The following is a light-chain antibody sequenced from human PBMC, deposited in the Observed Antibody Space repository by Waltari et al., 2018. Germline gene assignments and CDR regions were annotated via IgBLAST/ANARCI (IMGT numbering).Light chain of an antibody. V-gene: IGKV3-11*01. Sequence: EIVLTQSPATLSLSPGERATLSCRASQSVSSRLGWYQPKPGQVPRLLIYDVSNRATGIPARFSGSGSETDFTLTISSLEPEDFAIYYCQHRRNWPWTFGQGTRVEIK. J-gene: IGKJ1*01. CDR1: QSVSSR. CDR2: DVS. CDR3: QHRRNWPWT.